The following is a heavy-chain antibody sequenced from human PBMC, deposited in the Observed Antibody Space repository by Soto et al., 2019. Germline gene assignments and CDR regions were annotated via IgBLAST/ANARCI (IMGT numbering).Heavy chain of an antibody. CDR3: AKVQYDSSGYYSCFDY. D-gene: IGHD3-22*01. J-gene: IGHJ4*02. Sequence: HPGGSLRLSCAASGLTFSSYAMSWVRQAPGKGLEWVSDISGSGGSTYYADSVKGRFTISRDNSKNTLYLQMNSLRAEDTAVYYCAKVQYDSSGYYSCFDYWGQGTLVTV. V-gene: IGHV3-23*01. CDR1: GLTFSSYA. CDR2: ISGSGGST.